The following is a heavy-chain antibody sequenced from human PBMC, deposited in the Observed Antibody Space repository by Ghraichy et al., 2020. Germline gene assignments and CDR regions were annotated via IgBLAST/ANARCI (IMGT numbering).Heavy chain of an antibody. Sequence: ASVKVSCKASGDTSNVYKIHWVRQAPGQGLEWMGWINTGNGDTRYSQKFQDRLTITRDTSASIAYLDVSSLTSEDTAVYYCARDEDVWGQGTTVTVSS. CDR2: INTGNGDT. CDR3: ARDEDV. J-gene: IGHJ6*02. CDR1: GDTSNVYK. V-gene: IGHV1-3*04.